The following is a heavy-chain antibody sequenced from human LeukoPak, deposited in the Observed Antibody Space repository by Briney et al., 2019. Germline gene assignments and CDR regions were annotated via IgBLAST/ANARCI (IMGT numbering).Heavy chain of an antibody. CDR3: ARALPGYSYGSYYFDY. D-gene: IGHD5-18*01. CDR2: IYTSGST. CDR1: GGSISSYY. Sequence: SETLSLTCTVSGGSISSYYWSWIRQPAGKVLEWIGRIYTSGSTNYNPSLKSRVTMSVDTSKNQFSLKLSSVTDADTAVYYCARALPGYSYGSYYFDYWGQGTLVTVSS. J-gene: IGHJ4*02. V-gene: IGHV4-4*07.